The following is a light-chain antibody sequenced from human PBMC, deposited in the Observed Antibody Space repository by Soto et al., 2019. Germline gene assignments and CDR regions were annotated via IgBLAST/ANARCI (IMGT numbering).Light chain of an antibody. J-gene: IGKJ1*01. CDR3: QQYHTYWWT. CDR2: KAS. V-gene: IGKV1-5*03. CDR1: QTIINW. Sequence: TQSPSTLSASVGDRVTITCRASQTIINWLAWYQQKPGKAPKLLIYKASTLEGEVPSRFSGSGSETEFTLTINSLQPDDSATYYCQQYHTYWWTFGQGTKVDIK.